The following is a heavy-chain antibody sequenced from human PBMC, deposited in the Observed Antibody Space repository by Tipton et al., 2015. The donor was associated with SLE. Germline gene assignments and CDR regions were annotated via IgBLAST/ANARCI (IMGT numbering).Heavy chain of an antibody. V-gene: IGHV4-59*01. CDR3: ASAGHMTRGVRNPFDM. CDR2: ISYSGSP. D-gene: IGHD3-10*01. Sequence: PGLVKPSETLSLTCTVSSGSISSYYWSWIRQPPGQGLEWIGYISYSGSPTYNPSLQSRVTMSLDTSKNQFSLKLSSVTAADTAVDYCASAGHMTRGVRNPFDMWGQGTMVTVSS. J-gene: IGHJ3*02. CDR1: SGSISSYY.